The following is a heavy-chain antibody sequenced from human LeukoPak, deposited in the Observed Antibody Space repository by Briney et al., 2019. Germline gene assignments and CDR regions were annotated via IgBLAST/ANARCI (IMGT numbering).Heavy chain of an antibody. D-gene: IGHD5-12*01. CDR1: GFTFDDYA. J-gene: IGHJ4*02. Sequence: PGGSLRLSCAASGFTFDDYAMHWVRQAPGKGLEWVSLISGDGGSTYYADSVKGRFTISRDNSKNSLYLQMNSLRTEDTALYYCASSRVATYYFDYWGQGTLVTVSS. CDR2: ISGDGGST. CDR3: ASSRVATYYFDY. V-gene: IGHV3-43*02.